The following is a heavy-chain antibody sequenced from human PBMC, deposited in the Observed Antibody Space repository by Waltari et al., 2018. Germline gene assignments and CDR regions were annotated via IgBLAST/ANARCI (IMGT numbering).Heavy chain of an antibody. CDR1: VFTFSTSW. Sequence: DVQLVESGGGLVQPGGSLRLSCTAPVFTFSTSWMHWARHGPGTGLMWVSRIDSDGSSKSYEDTVRGRFTISRDNAKNTLYLQMNSVRDEDTAVYYCGRARVQGVKYFDYWGRGTLVTVSS. D-gene: IGHD3-10*01. CDR3: GRARVQGVKYFDY. V-gene: IGHV3-74*01. J-gene: IGHJ4*02. CDR2: IDSDGSSK.